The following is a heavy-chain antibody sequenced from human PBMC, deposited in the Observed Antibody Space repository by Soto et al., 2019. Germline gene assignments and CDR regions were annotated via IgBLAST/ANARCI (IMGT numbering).Heavy chain of an antibody. Sequence: PGGSLKLSCAASGFTFSEYYMSWIRQAPGKGLEWVSSISGSSSSRKYADSVRGRFTISRDYAKNSLYLQMNSLRVEDTAVYYCAKDPPSERMQPDYGMDVWGQGTTVTVSS. CDR3: AKDPPSERMQPDYGMDV. V-gene: IGHV3-11*05. CDR1: GFTFSEYY. D-gene: IGHD6-13*01. CDR2: ISGSSSSR. J-gene: IGHJ6*02.